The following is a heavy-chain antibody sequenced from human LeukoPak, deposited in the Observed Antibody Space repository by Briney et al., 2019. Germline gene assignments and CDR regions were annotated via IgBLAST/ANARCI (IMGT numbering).Heavy chain of an antibody. CDR3: ARGAYYGSGSYIY. CDR2: IYYSGST. V-gene: IGHV4-59*01. CDR1: GGSISSYY. Sequence: SETLSLTCTVPGGSISSYYWSWIRQPPGKGLEWIGYIYYSGSTNYNPSLTSRVTISVDTSKNQFSLKLSSVTAADTAVYYCARGAYYGSGSYIYWGQGTLVTVSS. D-gene: IGHD3-10*01. J-gene: IGHJ4*02.